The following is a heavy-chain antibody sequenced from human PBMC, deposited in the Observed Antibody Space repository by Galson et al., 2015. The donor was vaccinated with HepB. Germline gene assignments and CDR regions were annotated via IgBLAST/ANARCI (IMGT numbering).Heavy chain of an antibody. D-gene: IGHD3-10*01. CDR2: FDPEDGET. J-gene: IGHJ4*02. V-gene: IGHV1-24*01. CDR3: ARALLWFGEPSYFDY. CDR1: GYTLTELS. Sequence: SVKVSCKVSGYTLTELSMHWVRQAPGKGLEWMGGFDPEDGETIYAQKFQGRVTMTADESTSTAYMELSSLRSEDTAVYYCARALLWFGEPSYFDYWGQGTLVTVSS.